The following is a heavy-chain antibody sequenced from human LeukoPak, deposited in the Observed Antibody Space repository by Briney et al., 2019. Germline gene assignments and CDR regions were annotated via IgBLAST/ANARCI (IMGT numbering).Heavy chain of an antibody. CDR1: GYSISSGYY. V-gene: IGHV4-38-2*02. CDR2: LYHSGST. Sequence: SETLSLTCTVSGYSISSGYYWGWIRQPPGKGLECIGSLYHSGSTYYNPSLKSRVTISVDTSKNQFSLKLSSVTAADTAVYYCARDQLEPGFAFDIWGQGTMVTVSS. J-gene: IGHJ3*02. CDR3: ARDQLEPGFAFDI. D-gene: IGHD1-1*01.